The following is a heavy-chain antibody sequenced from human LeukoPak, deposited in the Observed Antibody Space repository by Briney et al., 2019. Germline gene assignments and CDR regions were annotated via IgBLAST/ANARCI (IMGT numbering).Heavy chain of an antibody. CDR2: VYYSGST. Sequence: PSETLSLTCTVSGGSFEHYFWSWIRQPPGKGLEWIGYVYYSGSTDYSPSLKCRLTISADTSKNQFSLKLSSVTAADTAVYYCASHRRSHGSEYWGQGTLVTVSS. D-gene: IGHD3-10*01. V-gene: IGHV4-59*01. CDR3: ASHRRSHGSEY. CDR1: GGSFEHYF. J-gene: IGHJ4*02.